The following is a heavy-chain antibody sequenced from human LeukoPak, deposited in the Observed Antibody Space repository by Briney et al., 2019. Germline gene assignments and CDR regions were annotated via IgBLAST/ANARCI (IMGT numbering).Heavy chain of an antibody. J-gene: IGHJ4*02. Sequence: GGSLRLSCAASGFTFSSYAMSWVRQAPGKGLEWVSAISGSGGSTYYADSVKGRFTISRDNSKNTLYLQMNSLRAGDTAVYYCAKDPQYYDILTGYPAFDYRGQGTLVTVSS. CDR1: GFTFSSYA. CDR3: AKDPQYYDILTGYPAFDY. D-gene: IGHD3-9*01. CDR2: ISGSGGST. V-gene: IGHV3-23*01.